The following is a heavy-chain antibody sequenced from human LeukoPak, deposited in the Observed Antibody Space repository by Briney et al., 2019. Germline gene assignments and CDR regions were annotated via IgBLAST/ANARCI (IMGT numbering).Heavy chain of an antibody. V-gene: IGHV1-2*02. D-gene: IGHD2-2*01. CDR3: ARDPDIVLVPAASWFDP. Sequence: ASVKVSCKASGYTFTGYYMHWVRQAPGQGLEWMGWINPNSGGTNYAQKFQGRVTMTRDTSISTAYMELSRLRSDDTAVYYCARDPDIVLVPAASWFDPWGQGTLVTVSS. CDR1: GYTFTGYY. J-gene: IGHJ5*02. CDR2: INPNSGGT.